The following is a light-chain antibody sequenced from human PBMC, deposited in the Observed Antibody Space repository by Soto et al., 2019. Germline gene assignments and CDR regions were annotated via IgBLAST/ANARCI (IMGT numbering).Light chain of an antibody. CDR3: QQYNNWPPV. J-gene: IGKJ5*01. Sequence: EIVMTQSPATLSVSPGERATLSCRASQSVSSNLAWYHQKPGQAPRLLIFGASARATGIPARFSGSGSGTEFTLTISSLQSEDFGVYHCQQYNNWPPVFGQGTRLEIK. V-gene: IGKV3-15*01. CDR2: GAS. CDR1: QSVSSN.